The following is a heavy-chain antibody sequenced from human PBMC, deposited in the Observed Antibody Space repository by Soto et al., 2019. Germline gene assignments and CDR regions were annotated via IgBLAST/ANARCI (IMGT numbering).Heavy chain of an antibody. CDR1: GASISRYY. Sequence: PSETLSLTCTVSGASISRYYWSWIRQPPGKGLEWIGYLYNTGSTIYNPSLKSRVTISVDTSKNQFSLKLSSVTAADTAVYYCARAGEYSYGLPAHEYFQHWGQGTLVTVSS. D-gene: IGHD5-18*01. J-gene: IGHJ1*01. V-gene: IGHV4-59*01. CDR3: ARAGEYSYGLPAHEYFQH. CDR2: LYNTGST.